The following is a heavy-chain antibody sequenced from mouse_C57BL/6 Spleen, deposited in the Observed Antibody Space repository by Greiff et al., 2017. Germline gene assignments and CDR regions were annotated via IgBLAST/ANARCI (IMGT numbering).Heavy chain of an antibody. CDR1: GYAFSSSW. CDR2: IYPGDGDT. D-gene: IGHD2-4*01. Sequence: QVQLQQSGPELVKPGASVKISCKASGYAFSSSWMNWVKQRPGKGLEWIGRIYPGDGDTNYNGKFKGKATLTADKSSSTAYMQLGILTSEDSAVYFCAGEGDYDYYFDYWGQGTTLTVSS. CDR3: AGEGDYDYYFDY. J-gene: IGHJ2*01. V-gene: IGHV1-82*01.